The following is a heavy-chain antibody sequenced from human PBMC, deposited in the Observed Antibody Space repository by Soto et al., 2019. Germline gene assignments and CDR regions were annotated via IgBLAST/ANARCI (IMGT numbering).Heavy chain of an antibody. V-gene: IGHV3-9*01. Sequence: SLRLSCAASGFTFDDYAMHWVRQVRGKGLEWVSGINWNSGSIGYADSVKGRFAISRDNAKNSLHLQMNSLRAEDTAFYYCVKDESINWYSGHFRHWGQGTLVTV. CDR2: INWNSGSI. D-gene: IGHD6-13*01. CDR3: VKDESINWYSGHFRH. J-gene: IGHJ1*01. CDR1: GFTFDDYA.